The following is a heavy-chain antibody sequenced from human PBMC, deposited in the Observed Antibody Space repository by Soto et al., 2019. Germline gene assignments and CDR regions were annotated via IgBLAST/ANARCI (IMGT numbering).Heavy chain of an antibody. CDR1: GFTFSSYS. Sequence: RRLSCAASGFTFSSYSMNWVRQAPGKGLEWGSSISSSSSYIYYADSVKGRFTISRDNAKNSLYLQMNSLRAEDTAVYYCARDFEEGIAVVYGMDVWGQGTTVTVSS. D-gene: IGHD6-19*01. CDR2: ISSSSSYI. V-gene: IGHV3-21*01. J-gene: IGHJ6*02. CDR3: ARDFEEGIAVVYGMDV.